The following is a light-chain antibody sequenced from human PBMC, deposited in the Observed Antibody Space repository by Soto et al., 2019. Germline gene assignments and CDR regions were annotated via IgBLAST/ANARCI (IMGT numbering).Light chain of an antibody. CDR3: QQHSNWPLT. Sequence: IVLTQSPATLSLSPGERATLSCRASQSVSSYLAWYQQKPGQAPRLLIYDASNRATGIPVRFSGSGSGTDFTLTINSLEPEDFAVYYCQQHSNWPLTFGGGTKVDI. J-gene: IGKJ4*01. CDR1: QSVSSY. CDR2: DAS. V-gene: IGKV3-11*01.